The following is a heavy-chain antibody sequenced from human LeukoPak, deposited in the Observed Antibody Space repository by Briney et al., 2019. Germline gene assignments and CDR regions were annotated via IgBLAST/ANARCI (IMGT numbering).Heavy chain of an antibody. D-gene: IGHD2-15*01. CDR3: ARDQWDIVVVVAATRDAFDI. V-gene: IGHV1-2*02. CDR2: INPNSGGT. CDR1: GYTFTGYY. J-gene: IGHJ3*02. Sequence: ASVKVSCKASGYTFTGYYMHWVRQAPGQGLEWMGWINPNSGGTNYAQKFQGRVTMTRDTSISTAYMELSSLRSEDTAVYYCARDQWDIVVVVAATRDAFDIWGQGTMVTVSS.